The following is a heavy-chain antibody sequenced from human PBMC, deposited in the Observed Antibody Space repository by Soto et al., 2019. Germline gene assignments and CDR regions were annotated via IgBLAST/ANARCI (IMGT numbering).Heavy chain of an antibody. CDR2: IYYSGST. D-gene: IGHD6-13*01. Sequence: SETLSLTCTVSGGSISSGGYYWSWIRQHPGKGLEWIGYIYYSGSTYYNPSLKSRVTISVDTSKNQFSLKLSSVTAADTAVYYCARNDGEQLVFDYWGQGTLVTVSS. V-gene: IGHV4-31*03. J-gene: IGHJ4*02. CDR3: ARNDGEQLVFDY. CDR1: GGSISSGGYY.